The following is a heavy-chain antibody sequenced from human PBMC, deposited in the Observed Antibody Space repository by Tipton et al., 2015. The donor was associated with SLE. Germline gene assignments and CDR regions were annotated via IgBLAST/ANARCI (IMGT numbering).Heavy chain of an antibody. CDR2: ISSSGSTI. V-gene: IGHV3-48*03. D-gene: IGHD4-17*01. CDR3: ARDHDYGVYAFDN. CDR1: GFTFSSYE. J-gene: IGHJ3*02. Sequence: SLRLSCAASGFTFSSYEMNWVRQAPGKGLEWVSYISSSGSTIYYADSVKGRFTISRDNAKNSLYLQMNSLRAEDTAVYYCARDHDYGVYAFDNWGQGTMVTASS.